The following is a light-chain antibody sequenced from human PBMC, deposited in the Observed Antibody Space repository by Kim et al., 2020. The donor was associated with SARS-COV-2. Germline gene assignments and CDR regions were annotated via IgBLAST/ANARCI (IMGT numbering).Light chain of an antibody. CDR3: QQYVNSPPLT. V-gene: IGKV3-20*01. J-gene: IGKJ4*01. Sequence: EIVLTQSPGTLSLSPGERATLSCRASQSVSSNYLAWYQQKPGQAPRLLIYGASTRATGIPDRFSGSGSGTDFTLTISRLEPEDFAVYYCQQYVNSPPLTFGGGTKVDIK. CDR2: GAS. CDR1: QSVSSNY.